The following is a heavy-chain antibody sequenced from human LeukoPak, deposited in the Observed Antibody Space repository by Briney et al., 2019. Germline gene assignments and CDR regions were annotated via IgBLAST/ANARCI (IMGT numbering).Heavy chain of an antibody. V-gene: IGHV4-4*07. CDR1: GGSISSYY. J-gene: IGHJ1*01. Sequence: SETLSLTCTVSGGSISSYYWSWIRQPAGKGLEWIGRIYTSEITNYNPALKSRVTMSVDTSKNQFSLRRSSVTAADTAVYYCASPSSGTIYFQHWGQGTLVTVSS. D-gene: IGHD1-1*01. CDR2: IYTSEIT. CDR3: ASPSSGTIYFQH.